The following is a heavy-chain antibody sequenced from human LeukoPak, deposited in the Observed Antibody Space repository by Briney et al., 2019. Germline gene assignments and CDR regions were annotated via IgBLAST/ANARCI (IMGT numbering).Heavy chain of an antibody. CDR2: IYYSGST. Sequence: SETLSLTCTVSGGSISNYYWSWIRQPPGKGLEWIAYIYYSGSTNYHPSLKSRVTISVDTSKNQFSLKLSSVTAADTAVYYCARVYYSNSYDYWYFDLWGRGTLVTVSS. D-gene: IGHD6-13*01. CDR1: GGSISNYY. J-gene: IGHJ2*01. CDR3: ARVYYSNSYDYWYFDL. V-gene: IGHV4-59*01.